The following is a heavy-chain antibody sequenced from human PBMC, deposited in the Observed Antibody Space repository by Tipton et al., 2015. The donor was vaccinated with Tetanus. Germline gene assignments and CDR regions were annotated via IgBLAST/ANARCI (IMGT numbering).Heavy chain of an antibody. CDR3: EAQRTSEDF. CDR1: GFTFSNYK. D-gene: IGHD1-14*01. J-gene: IGHJ4*02. Sequence: VQLVQSGGGLVKPGGSLRLSCAVSGFTFSNYKMNWIRQAPGKGLEWAASISSTSTYIDYADSLKGRFTVSRDNAKNSLYLQIDNLGADDTAVYYCEAQRTSEDFWGQGTLVTASS. V-gene: IGHV3-21*01. CDR2: ISSTSTYI.